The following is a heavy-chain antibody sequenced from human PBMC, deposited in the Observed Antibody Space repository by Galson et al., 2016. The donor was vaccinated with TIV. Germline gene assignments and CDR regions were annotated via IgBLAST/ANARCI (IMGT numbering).Heavy chain of an antibody. CDR2: INPQSGDT. CDR1: GYTFSGYY. J-gene: IGHJ4*02. D-gene: IGHD3-16*01. CDR3: ARDLGDSDTLPFDY. Sequence: SVKVSCKASGYTFSGYYIHWVRQAPGQRLEWMGWINPQSGDTNYAQKLQGRVTMTRDTSVATAYMELNRLTSDDTAVYYCARDLGDSDTLPFDYWGPGTLVPVSP. V-gene: IGHV1-2*02.